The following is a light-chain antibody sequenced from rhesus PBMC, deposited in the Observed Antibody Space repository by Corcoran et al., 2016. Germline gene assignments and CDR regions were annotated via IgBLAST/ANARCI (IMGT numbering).Light chain of an antibody. V-gene: IGKV3-42*01. J-gene: IGKJ3*01. CDR1: RRVSSS. CDR2: GAS. CDR3: HQDYSWPT. Sequence: EIVMTQSPATLSLSPGERATLSCRASRRVSSSLAWYQQKPGQAPKLPNYGASSRATGIPDRFSGSGSGTEFTLTISSLKPEDVGVYYCHQDYSWPTFGHGTKLDIK.